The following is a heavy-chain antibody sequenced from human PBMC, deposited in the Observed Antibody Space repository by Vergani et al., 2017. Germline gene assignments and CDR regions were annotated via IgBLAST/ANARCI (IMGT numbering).Heavy chain of an antibody. J-gene: IGHJ6*03. CDR2: ISYDGSNK. D-gene: IGHD5-12*01. CDR3: ARGPWPWPNYYMDV. Sequence: QVQLVESGGGVVQPGRSLRLSCAASGFTFSSYAMHWVRQAPGKGLEWVAVISYDGSNKYYADSVKGRFTISRDNSKNTLYLQMNSLRAEDTAVYYCARGPWPWPNYYMDVWGKGTTVTVSS. V-gene: IGHV3-30-3*01. CDR1: GFTFSSYA.